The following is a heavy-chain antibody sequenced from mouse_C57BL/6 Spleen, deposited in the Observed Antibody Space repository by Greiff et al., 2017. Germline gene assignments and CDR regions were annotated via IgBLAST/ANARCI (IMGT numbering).Heavy chain of an antibody. V-gene: IGHV1-62-2*01. D-gene: IGHD2-4*01. CDR1: GYTFTEYT. CDR3: ARHEYDYGSDWYFDV. CDR2: FYPGSGSI. J-gene: IGHJ1*03. Sequence: VQLQQSGAELVKPGASVKLSCKASGYTFTEYTIHWVKQRSGQGLEWIGWFYPGSGSIKYNENFKDKATLTADKSSSTVYMELSRLTSEDSAFYICARHEYDYGSDWYFDVWGTGTTVTVSS.